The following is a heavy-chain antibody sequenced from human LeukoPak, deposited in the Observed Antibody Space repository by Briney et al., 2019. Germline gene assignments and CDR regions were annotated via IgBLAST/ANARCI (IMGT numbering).Heavy chain of an antibody. CDR1: GFSFSSYN. J-gene: IGHJ5*02. Sequence: GGSLRLSCEASGFSFSSYNMDWVRQTPGKGLEWISSITTSSTYTFYADSVKGRFTISRDNAKNSLYLQMNSLRAEDTAVYYCARDKDNWFDPWGQGTLVTVSS. CDR2: ITTSSTYT. CDR3: ARDKDNWFDP. V-gene: IGHV3-21*01.